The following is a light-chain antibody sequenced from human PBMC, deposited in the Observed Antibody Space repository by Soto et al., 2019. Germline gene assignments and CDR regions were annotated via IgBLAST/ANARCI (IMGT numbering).Light chain of an antibody. J-gene: IGKJ2*01. V-gene: IGKV1-9*01. CDR2: SAS. Sequence: IQLTQSPSSLSPSVGGRVTITCRASQGISRYLAWFQQRPGKAPKLLIYSASTLQTGVPSWFSGSGSGTDFTLIISGLQPEDSATYYCQQLHTYPHTFGQGTKLEIK. CDR3: QQLHTYPHT. CDR1: QGISRY.